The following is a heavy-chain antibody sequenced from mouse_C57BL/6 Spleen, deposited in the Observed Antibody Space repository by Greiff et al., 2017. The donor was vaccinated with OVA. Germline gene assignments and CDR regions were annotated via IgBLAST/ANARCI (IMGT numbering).Heavy chain of an antibody. D-gene: IGHD1-1*01. CDR1: GYTFTEYT. CDR2: FYPGSGSI. Sequence: QVQLQQSGAELVKPGASVKLSCKASGYTFTEYTIHWVKQRSGQGLAWLGWFYPGSGSIKYNENFKDKATLTADKSSSTVYMELSRVTSEDSAVYCCARNEECDNGSSYDYWGQGTTLTVSS. CDR3: ARNEECDNGSSYDY. V-gene: IGHV1-62-2*01. J-gene: IGHJ2*01.